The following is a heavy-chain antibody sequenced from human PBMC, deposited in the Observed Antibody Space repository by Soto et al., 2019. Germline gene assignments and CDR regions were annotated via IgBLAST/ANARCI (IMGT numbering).Heavy chain of an antibody. CDR2: IVVGSGNT. CDR1: GFTFTSSA. J-gene: IGHJ4*02. V-gene: IGHV1-58*01. D-gene: IGHD3-22*01. Sequence: ASVKVSCKASGFTFTSSAVQWVRQARGQRLEWIGWIVVGSGNTNYAQKFQERVTITRDMSTSTAYMELSSLRSEDTAVYYCAAVFYYYDSSGYIPPPYFDYWGQGTLVTVSS. CDR3: AAVFYYYDSSGYIPPPYFDY.